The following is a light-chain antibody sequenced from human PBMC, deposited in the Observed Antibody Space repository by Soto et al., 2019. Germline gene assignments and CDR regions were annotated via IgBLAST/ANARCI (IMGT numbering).Light chain of an antibody. CDR3: QSYDSSLSGSVV. CDR2: GNS. CDR1: SSNIGAGYD. J-gene: IGLJ2*01. V-gene: IGLV1-40*01. Sequence: QSVLTQPPSVSGAPGQRATISCTWSSSNIGAGYDVHWYQQLPRTAPKLLIYGNSNRPSGVPDRFSGSKSGTSASLAITGLQAEDEADYYCQSYDSSLSGSVVFGGGTKLTVL.